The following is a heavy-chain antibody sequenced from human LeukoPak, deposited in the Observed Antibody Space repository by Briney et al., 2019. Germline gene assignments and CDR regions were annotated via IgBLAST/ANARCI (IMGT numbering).Heavy chain of an antibody. CDR3: ARQLGYCSGGSCYSFNAKYYFDY. Sequence: PSETLSLTCTVSGGSISSYYWSWIRQPAGKGLEWIGRIYTSGSTNYNPSLKSRVTMSVDTSKNQFSLKLSSVTAADTAVYYCARQLGYCSGGSCYSFNAKYYFDYWGQGTLVTVSS. V-gene: IGHV4-4*07. D-gene: IGHD2-15*01. CDR1: GGSISSYY. CDR2: IYTSGST. J-gene: IGHJ4*02.